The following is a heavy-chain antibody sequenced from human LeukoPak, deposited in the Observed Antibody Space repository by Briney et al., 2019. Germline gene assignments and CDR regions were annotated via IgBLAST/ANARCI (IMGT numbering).Heavy chain of an antibody. J-gene: IGHJ3*02. CDR2: MNPNSGNT. V-gene: IGHV1-8*01. D-gene: IGHD5-24*01. CDR3: ARVNSRMAEDPDAFDI. Sequence: ASVHVSCPASGYTFPSYDITWVRPATGQGLEWMGWMNPNSGNTGYAQKFQGRVTMTRNTSISTAYMELSSLRSEGTAVYYCARVNSRMAEDPDAFDIWGQGTMVTVSS. CDR1: GYTFPSYD.